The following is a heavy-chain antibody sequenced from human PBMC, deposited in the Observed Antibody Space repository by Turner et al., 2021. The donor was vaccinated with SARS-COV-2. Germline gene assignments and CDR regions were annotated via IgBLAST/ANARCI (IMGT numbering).Heavy chain of an antibody. V-gene: IGHV3-7*03. CDR3: ARDRPQYYDFWSGYWWFDP. CDR2: INQDGSEK. D-gene: IGHD3-3*01. Sequence: EVQLVESGGGLVQPGGSLRLSCAASGFTFSSYWMSWVRQAPGKGLEWVANINQDGSEKYNVDSVKGRFTISRDNAKNSLYLQMNSLRAEDTAVYYCARDRPQYYDFWSGYWWFDPWGQGTLVTVSS. CDR1: GFTFSSYW. J-gene: IGHJ5*02.